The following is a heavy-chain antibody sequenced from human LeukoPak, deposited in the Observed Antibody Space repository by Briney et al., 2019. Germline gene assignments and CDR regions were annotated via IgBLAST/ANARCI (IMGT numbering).Heavy chain of an antibody. J-gene: IGHJ4*02. D-gene: IGHD3-3*01. Sequence: ASVKVSCKASGGTFSSYAISWVRQAPGQGLEWMGWINPNSGGTNYAQKFQGRVTMTRDTSISTAYMELSRLRSDDTAVYYCARVLTFWSGYQPFDYWGQGTLVTVSS. CDR1: GGTFSSYA. CDR3: ARVLTFWSGYQPFDY. V-gene: IGHV1-2*02. CDR2: INPNSGGT.